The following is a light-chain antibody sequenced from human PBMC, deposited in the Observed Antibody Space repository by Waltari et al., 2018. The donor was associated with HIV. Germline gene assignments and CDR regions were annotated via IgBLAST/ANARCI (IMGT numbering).Light chain of an antibody. CDR3: QVWDSGSDHRV. CDR1: NIEGKS. V-gene: IGLV3-21*04. Sequence: SYVLTQPPSVSVAPGKTARITCGGDNIEGKSVHWYHQKPGQAPVVVMSYDSARPSGIPERFSGSNSGNTATLTISRVEAGDEADYYCQVWDSGSDHRVFGGGTKLTVL. CDR2: YDS. J-gene: IGLJ3*02.